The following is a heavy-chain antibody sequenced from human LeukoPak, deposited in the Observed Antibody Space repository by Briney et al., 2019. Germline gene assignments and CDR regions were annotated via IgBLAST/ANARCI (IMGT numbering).Heavy chain of an antibody. CDR2: ISSSSSTI. V-gene: IGHV3-48*01. CDR1: GFTFSSYS. Sequence: GGSLRLSCAASGFTFSSYSMNWVRQAPGKGLEWVSYISSSSSTIYYADSVKGRFTISRDNAKNSLYLQMNSLRAEDTAVYYCARDLDGDGIDYWGQGTLVTVSS. CDR3: ARDLDGDGIDY. D-gene: IGHD4-17*01. J-gene: IGHJ4*02.